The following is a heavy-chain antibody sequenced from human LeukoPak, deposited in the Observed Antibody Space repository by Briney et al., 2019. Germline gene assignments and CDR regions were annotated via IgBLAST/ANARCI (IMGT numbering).Heavy chain of an antibody. V-gene: IGHV1-46*01. CDR2: INPSGGST. CDR1: GGTFSSYA. CDR3: ARNNGGMDV. J-gene: IGHJ6*02. D-gene: IGHD2-8*01. Sequence: ASVKVSCKASGGTFSSYAISWVRQAPGQGLEWMGIINPSGGSTSYAQKFQGRVTMTRGTSTSTVYMELSSPRSEATAVYYCARNNGGMDVWGQGTTVTVSS.